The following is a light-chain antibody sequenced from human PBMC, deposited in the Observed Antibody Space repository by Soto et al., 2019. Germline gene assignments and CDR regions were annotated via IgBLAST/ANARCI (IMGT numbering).Light chain of an antibody. CDR3: CSFARSSTSYV. J-gene: IGLJ1*01. CDR1: SSDVGSSNL. V-gene: IGLV2-23*01. CDR2: EGS. Sequence: SVLTKPASVSGSPGQSITISCTGTSSDVGSSNLVSWYQQHPGKTPKLIIYEGSRRPSGVSGRFSGSMSGNAASLTISGLQAEDEADYYCCSFARSSTSYVFGTGTKVTVL.